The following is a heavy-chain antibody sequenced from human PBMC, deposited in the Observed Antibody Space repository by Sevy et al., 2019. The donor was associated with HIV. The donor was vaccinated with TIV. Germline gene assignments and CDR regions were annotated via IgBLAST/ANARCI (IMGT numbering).Heavy chain of an antibody. V-gene: IGHV4-38-2*01. J-gene: IGHJ4*02. Sequence: SETRSLTCAVSGYSISSDYYWGGIRQPPGKGLGGIGSIYHSGYSYYNPSLKGRVTISIDTSKNKFSLKLSCVTAADTAVYYCARAIGTQVAGLYYFDYWGQGTLVTVSS. CDR1: GYSISSDYY. CDR2: IYHSGYS. CDR3: ARAIGTQVAGLYYFDY. D-gene: IGHD6-19*01.